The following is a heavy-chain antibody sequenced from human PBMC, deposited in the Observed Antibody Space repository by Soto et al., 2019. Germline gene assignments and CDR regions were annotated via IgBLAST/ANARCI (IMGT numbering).Heavy chain of an antibody. CDR3: ASSGPERKVLPYRTESYYFDY. Sequence: SVKVSCKASGGTFSSYAISWVRHAPGQGXEWMGGIIPIFGTANYAQKFQGRVTITADESTSTAYMELSSLRSEDTAVYYCASSGPERKVLPYRTESYYFDYWGQGTLVTVSS. J-gene: IGHJ4*02. CDR1: GGTFSSYA. CDR2: IIPIFGTA. V-gene: IGHV1-69*13. D-gene: IGHD2-15*01.